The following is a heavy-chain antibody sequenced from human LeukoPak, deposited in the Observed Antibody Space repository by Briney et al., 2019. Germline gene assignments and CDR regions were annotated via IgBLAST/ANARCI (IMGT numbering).Heavy chain of an antibody. Sequence: GGSLRLSCAASGFTFSSYAMHWVRQAPGKGLEWVAVISYDGSNKYYADSVKGRFTISRDNSKNTLYLQMNSLRAEDTAVYCCARDRLQGYYYGSGTGMDVWGKGTTVTVSS. V-gene: IGHV3-30*04. CDR2: ISYDGSNK. D-gene: IGHD3-10*01. CDR3: ARDRLQGYYYGSGTGMDV. CDR1: GFTFSSYA. J-gene: IGHJ6*04.